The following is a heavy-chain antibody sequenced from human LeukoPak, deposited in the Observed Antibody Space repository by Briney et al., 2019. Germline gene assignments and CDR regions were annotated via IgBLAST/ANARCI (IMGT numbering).Heavy chain of an antibody. D-gene: IGHD3-10*02. Sequence: PGGSLRLSCAASGFTFSSYGMNWVRQAPGKGLEWVSAISGSGGSTYYADPVKGRFTISRDNSKNTLYLQMNSLRAEDTAVYYCAELGITMIGGVWGKGTTVTISS. CDR1: GFTFSSYG. CDR2: ISGSGGST. CDR3: AELGITMIGGV. V-gene: IGHV3-23*01. J-gene: IGHJ6*04.